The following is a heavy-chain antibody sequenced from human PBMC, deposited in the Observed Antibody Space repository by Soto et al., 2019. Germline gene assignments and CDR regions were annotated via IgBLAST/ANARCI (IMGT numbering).Heavy chain of an antibody. CDR2: ISYDGSNK. V-gene: IGHV3-30-3*01. J-gene: IGHJ4*02. CDR3: ASIEGYGDPLSDY. D-gene: IGHD4-17*01. Sequence: QVQLVESGGGVVQPGRSLRLSCAASGFTFSSYAMHWVRQAPGKGLEWVAVISYDGSNKYYADSVKGRFTISRDNSKNTLYLQMNSLRAEDTAVYYCASIEGYGDPLSDYWGQGTLVTVSS. CDR1: GFTFSSYA.